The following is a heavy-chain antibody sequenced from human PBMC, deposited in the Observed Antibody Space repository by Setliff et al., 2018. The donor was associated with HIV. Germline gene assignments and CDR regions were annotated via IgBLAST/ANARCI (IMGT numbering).Heavy chain of an antibody. J-gene: IGHJ4*02. CDR1: GFTFSTYA. CDR3: AKDAYSGTFTLYYFDY. Sequence: GGSLRLSCAASGFTFSTYAMSWVRQAPGKGLEWVAAISGSGGGTYYADSVKGRFTISRDNSKNTLYFQMNSLRVEDTAIYYCAKDAYSGTFTLYYFDYWGQGTLVAVSS. CDR2: ISGSGGGT. V-gene: IGHV3-23*01. D-gene: IGHD1-26*01.